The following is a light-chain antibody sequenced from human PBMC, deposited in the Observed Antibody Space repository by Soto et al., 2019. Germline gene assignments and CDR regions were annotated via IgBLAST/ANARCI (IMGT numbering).Light chain of an antibody. CDR3: QQRSNWPPIT. CDR2: DAS. J-gene: IGKJ5*01. Sequence: EIVLTQSPATLSLSPGERATLSCGASQSVSSYLAWYQQKPGQAPRLLIYDASNRATGIPARFSGSGSGTDFTLTISSLEPEDFAVYYCQQRSNWPPITFGEGTRLVIK. V-gene: IGKV3-11*01. CDR1: QSVSSY.